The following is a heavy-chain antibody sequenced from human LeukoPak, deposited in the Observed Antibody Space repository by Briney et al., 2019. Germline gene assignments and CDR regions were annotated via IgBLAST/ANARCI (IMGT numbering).Heavy chain of an antibody. CDR2: INPGNGNT. CDR1: GFTFFSYA. Sequence: ASVKVSCKTSGFTFFSYAMHWVRQASGQRLEWMGWINPGNGNTKYSQNFQGRVTITRDTSARTVYMELTSLRSEDTAVYYCARAPDREIVVVPSALRHWGQGTLVAVSS. J-gene: IGHJ4*02. V-gene: IGHV1-3*01. CDR3: ARAPDREIVVVPSALRH. D-gene: IGHD2-2*01.